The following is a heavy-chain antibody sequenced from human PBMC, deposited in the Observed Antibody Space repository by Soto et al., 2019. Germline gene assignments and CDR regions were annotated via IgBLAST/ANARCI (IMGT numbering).Heavy chain of an antibody. J-gene: IGHJ3*01. CDR2: IYLSGDE. Sequence: PTLVHPTQTLTLTCSFSGLSLTTSGVGVGWIRQPPGKALEWLAHIYLSGDEHYRPSLKSRLSITKDAAKNQVVLTMTNMDPGETDTYYCARGIATRSVFAFDVWGQGTMATVS. CDR3: ARGIATRSVFAFDV. V-gene: IGHV2-5*01. D-gene: IGHD6-6*01. CDR1: GLSLTTSGVG.